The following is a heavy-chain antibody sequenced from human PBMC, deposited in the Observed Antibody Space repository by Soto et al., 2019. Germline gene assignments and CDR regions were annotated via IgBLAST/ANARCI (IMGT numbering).Heavy chain of an antibody. J-gene: IGHJ4*02. V-gene: IGHV1-46*01. D-gene: IGHD2-2*01. CDR1: GYTFSNYY. Sequence: ASVKVSCKTSGYTFSNYYINWVRQAPGQGLQWMGRINPSGGSTSYAQKFQGRVTMTRVTSTSTVYMDLSSLRSEDTAVYYCAGSQEVVVVPAAPIDYWGQGTLVTVSS. CDR2: INPSGGST. CDR3: AGSQEVVVVPAAPIDY.